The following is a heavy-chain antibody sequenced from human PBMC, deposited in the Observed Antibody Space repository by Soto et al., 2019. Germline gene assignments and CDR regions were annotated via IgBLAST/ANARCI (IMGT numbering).Heavy chain of an antibody. CDR2: ISSSGSTI. V-gene: IGHV3-48*03. CDR1: GFTFSSYE. Sequence: SLRLSCAASGFTFSSYEMNWVRQAPGKGLEWVSYISSSGSTIYYADSVKGRFTISRDNAKNSLYLQMNSLRAEDTAVYYCARSLIYCSSTSCYRIPFSYYGMDVWGQGTTVTVSS. J-gene: IGHJ6*02. D-gene: IGHD2-2*02. CDR3: ARSLIYCSSTSCYRIPFSYYGMDV.